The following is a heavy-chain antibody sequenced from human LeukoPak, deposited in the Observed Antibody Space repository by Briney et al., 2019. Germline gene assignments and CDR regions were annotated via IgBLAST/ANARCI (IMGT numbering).Heavy chain of an antibody. J-gene: IGHJ3*02. CDR3: ARVPGYDFWSGYPPYYDAFDI. CDR2: INHSGST. D-gene: IGHD3-3*01. Sequence: SETLSLTCAVYGGSFSGYYWSWIRQLPGKGLEWIGEINHSGSTNYNPSLKSRVTISVDTSKNQFSLKLSSVTAADTAVYYCARVPGYDFWSGYPPYYDAFDIWGQGTMVTVSS. CDR1: GGSFSGYY. V-gene: IGHV4-34*01.